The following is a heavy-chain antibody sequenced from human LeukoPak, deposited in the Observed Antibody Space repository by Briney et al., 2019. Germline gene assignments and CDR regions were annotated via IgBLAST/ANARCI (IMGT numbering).Heavy chain of an antibody. CDR1: GCSISSYY. CDR2: IYYSGST. J-gene: IGHJ4*02. D-gene: IGHD3-9*01. CDR3: FRQKRAYDILTYDY. V-gene: IGHV4-59*01. Sequence: SETLSLTCTVSGCSISSYYWSWIRQPPGKGLEWIGYIYYSGSTNYNPSLKSRVTISVDTSKNQFSLKLSSVTAADTAVYYCFRQKRAYDILTYDYWGQGTLVTVSS.